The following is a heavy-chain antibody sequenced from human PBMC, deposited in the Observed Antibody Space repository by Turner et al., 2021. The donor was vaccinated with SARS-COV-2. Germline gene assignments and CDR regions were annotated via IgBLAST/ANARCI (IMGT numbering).Heavy chain of an antibody. D-gene: IGHD5-18*01. CDR1: GYNFTIYD. CDR3: ARTFTAMVRVDY. CDR2: MNPNSGNT. J-gene: IGHJ4*02. V-gene: IGHV1-8*01. Sequence: QVQLVQSGAEVKKPGASVKDSCKATGYNFTIYDITWVRQATRQGLEWMGWMNPNSGNTGYAQKFQGRVTMTRNTSISTAYMELSSLRSEDTAVYYCARTFTAMVRVDYWGQGTLVTVSS.